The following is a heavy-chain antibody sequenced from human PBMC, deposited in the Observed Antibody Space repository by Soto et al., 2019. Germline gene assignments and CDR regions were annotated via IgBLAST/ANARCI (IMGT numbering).Heavy chain of an antibody. V-gene: IGHV3-21*01. J-gene: IGHJ4*02. CDR3: ARRIDYGEDY. Sequence: SLRLSCAASGFTFSTYSMNWVRQAPGKGLGWVSSISYDSVYIYYADSVKGRFTISRDNAKNSLYLQMNSLRAEDTAVYYCARRIDYGEDYWGQGTLVTVSS. D-gene: IGHD3-16*01. CDR2: ISYDSVYI. CDR1: GFTFSTYS.